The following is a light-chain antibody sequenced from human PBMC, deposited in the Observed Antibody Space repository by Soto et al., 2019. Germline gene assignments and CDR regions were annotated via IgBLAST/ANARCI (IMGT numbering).Light chain of an antibody. Sequence: EIVMTQSPATLSVSPGERATLSCRASQSIGSDFAWYQQRPGQAPRLLIFAITTRAPGIPARFSGSGSGTEFTLTISSLQSEDFGVYYCQQYKNWPRITFGQGTRLEIK. V-gene: IGKV3D-15*01. CDR1: QSIGSD. CDR3: QQYKNWPRIT. CDR2: AIT. J-gene: IGKJ5*01.